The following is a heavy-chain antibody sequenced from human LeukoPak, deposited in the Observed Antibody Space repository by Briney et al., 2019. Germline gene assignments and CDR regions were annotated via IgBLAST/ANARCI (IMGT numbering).Heavy chain of an antibody. J-gene: IGHJ3*02. D-gene: IGHD2-8*01. Sequence: GGSLRLSCAASGFTFSRYWMSWVRQAPGKGLEWVANIKEDGGEKFHVDSVKGRFTISRDNAKKSLYLQMNSLRAEDTAVYFCARVLGCTNGVCHDAFDIWGQGTVVTVSS. CDR3: ARVLGCTNGVCHDAFDI. V-gene: IGHV3-7*01. CDR2: IKEDGGEK. CDR1: GFTFSRYW.